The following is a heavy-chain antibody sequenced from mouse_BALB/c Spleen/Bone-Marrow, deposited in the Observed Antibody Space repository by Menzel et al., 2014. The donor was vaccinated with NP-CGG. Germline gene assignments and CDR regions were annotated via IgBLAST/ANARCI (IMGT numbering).Heavy chain of an antibody. J-gene: IGHJ3*01. Sequence: EVKVVESGGGLVQPGGSLKLSCAASGLDFSRYWMSWVRQAPGKGLEWIGEINPDSRTINYTPSLKDKFIISRDNAKNTLNLQVSKVRSEDTALYYCARLGYYGGFAYWGQGTLVTVSA. D-gene: IGHD1-1*01. CDR1: GLDFSRYW. V-gene: IGHV4-1*02. CDR3: ARLGYYGGFAY. CDR2: INPDSRTI.